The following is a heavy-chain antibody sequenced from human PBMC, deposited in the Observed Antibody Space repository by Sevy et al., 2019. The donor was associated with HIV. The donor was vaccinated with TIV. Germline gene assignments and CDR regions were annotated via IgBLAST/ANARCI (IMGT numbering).Heavy chain of an antibody. J-gene: IGHJ4*02. D-gene: IGHD2-15*01. CDR2: IKSKTDGGTT. CDR3: TTVSTKRGVAALLDY. CDR1: GFTFSNAW. V-gene: IGHV3-15*01. Sequence: GGSLRLSCAASGFTFSNAWMSWVRQAPGKGLEWVGRIKSKTDGGTTDYAAPVKGRFTISREDSKTTLYLQMNSLKTGDTAIYYCTTVSTKRGVAALLDYWGQGTLVTVSS.